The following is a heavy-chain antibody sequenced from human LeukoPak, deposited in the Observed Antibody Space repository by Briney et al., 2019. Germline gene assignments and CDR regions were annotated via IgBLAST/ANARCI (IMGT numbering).Heavy chain of an antibody. D-gene: IGHD3-16*02. J-gene: IGHJ4*02. CDR3: ARGPFYDYVWGSYRPFDY. CDR2: IYTSGST. Sequence: SETLSLTCTVSGGSISSGSYYWSWIRQPAGKGLEWIGRIYTSGSTNYNPSLKSRVTMSVDTSKNQFSLKLSSVTAADTAVYYCARGPFYDYVWGSYRPFDYWGQGTLVTVSS. V-gene: IGHV4-61*02. CDR1: GGSISSGSYY.